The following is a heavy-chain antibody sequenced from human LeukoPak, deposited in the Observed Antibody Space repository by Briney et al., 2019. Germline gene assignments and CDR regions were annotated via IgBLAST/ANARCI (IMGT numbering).Heavy chain of an antibody. CDR1: GFTFSSYG. CDR3: AKDRDYYGSGSYGDY. Sequence: GSLRLSCAASGFTFSSYGMHWVRQAPGKGLEWVAVISYDGSNKYYADSVKGRFTISRDNSKNTLYLQMNSLRAEDTAVYYCAKDRDYYGSGSYGDYWGQGTLVTVSS. D-gene: IGHD3-10*01. J-gene: IGHJ4*02. V-gene: IGHV3-30*18. CDR2: ISYDGSNK.